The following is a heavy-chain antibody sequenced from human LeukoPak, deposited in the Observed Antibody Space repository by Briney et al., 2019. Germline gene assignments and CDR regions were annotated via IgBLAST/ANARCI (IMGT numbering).Heavy chain of an antibody. D-gene: IGHD3-3*01. Sequence: SQTLSLTCTVSGGSISSGGYYWSWIRQHPGKGLEWIGYIYYSGGTYYNPSLKSRVTISVDTSKNQFSLKLSSVTAADTAEYYCARTYDFWSGYPFDYWGQGTLVTVSS. V-gene: IGHV4-31*03. CDR1: GGSISSGGYY. CDR2: IYYSGGT. J-gene: IGHJ4*02. CDR3: ARTYDFWSGYPFDY.